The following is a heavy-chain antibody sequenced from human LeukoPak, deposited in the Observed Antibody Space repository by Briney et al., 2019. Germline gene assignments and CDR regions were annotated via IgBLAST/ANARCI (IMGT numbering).Heavy chain of an antibody. D-gene: IGHD6-19*01. CDR1: GFTFSSYG. CDR2: IWYDGSNK. CDR3: ARSSGIAVAGTIDY. V-gene: IGHV3-33*01. Sequence: PGGSLRLSCAASGFTFSSYGMHWVRQAPGKGLEWVAVIWYDGSNKYYADSVKGRFTISRDNYKNTLYLQMNSLRAEDTAVYYCARSSGIAVAGTIDYWGQGNLVTVSS. J-gene: IGHJ4*02.